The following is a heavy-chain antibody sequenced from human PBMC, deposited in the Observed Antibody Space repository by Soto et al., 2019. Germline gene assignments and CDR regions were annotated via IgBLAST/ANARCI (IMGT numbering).Heavy chain of an antibody. V-gene: IGHV3-7*01. Sequence: GGSLRLSCAGSGFTFSTSWMHWVRQAPGRGLEWVAQVNQDGSQKHYVDSVKGRFTISRDNAKNLMYLQMSSLGAEDTALYYCVTSMDVWGQGTTVTV. CDR3: VTSMDV. CDR1: GFTFSTSW. J-gene: IGHJ6*02. CDR2: VNQDGSQK.